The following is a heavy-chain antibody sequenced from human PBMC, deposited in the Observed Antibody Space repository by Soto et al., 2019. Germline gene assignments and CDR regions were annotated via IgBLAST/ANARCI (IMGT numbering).Heavy chain of an antibody. V-gene: IGHV4-4*02. CDR3: ALSRHGSGIDI. Sequence: SETLSTTCSVSGRSITRSNCWRWVRQPPGKGLEWIGEVYHSGSTNYNPSLKSRVTISVDKSKNQFSLKLSSVTAADTAVYYCALSRHGSGIDIWGQGTMVT. CDR2: VYHSGST. D-gene: IGHD3-10*01. J-gene: IGHJ3*02. CDR1: GRSITRSNC.